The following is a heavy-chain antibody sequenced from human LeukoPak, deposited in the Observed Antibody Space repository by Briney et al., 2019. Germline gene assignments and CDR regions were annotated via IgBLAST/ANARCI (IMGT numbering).Heavy chain of an antibody. J-gene: IGHJ4*02. Sequence: SETLSLTCTVSGDSISSGSYHWRWIRQPAGKGLEWIERIYTSGSTNYNPSLKSRVTISVDTYKNQFSLKLSSVTAADTAVYYCARESGYYYGVGYFDYWGQGTLVTVSS. V-gene: IGHV4-61*02. D-gene: IGHD3-22*01. CDR1: GDSISSGSYH. CDR2: IYTSGST. CDR3: ARESGYYYGVGYFDY.